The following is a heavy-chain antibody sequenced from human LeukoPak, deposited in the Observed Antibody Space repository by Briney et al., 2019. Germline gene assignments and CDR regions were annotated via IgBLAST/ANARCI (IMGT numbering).Heavy chain of an antibody. CDR2: ISSSGSTI. CDR1: GFTFSSYE. CDR3: AKDLGSSYGPDY. D-gene: IGHD5-18*01. V-gene: IGHV3-48*03. J-gene: IGHJ4*02. Sequence: GGSLRLSCAASGFTFSSYEMNWVRQAPGKGLEWVSYISSSGSTIYYADSVKGRFTISRDNSKNTLYLQMNSLRAEDTAVYYCAKDLGSSYGPDYWGQGTLVTVSS.